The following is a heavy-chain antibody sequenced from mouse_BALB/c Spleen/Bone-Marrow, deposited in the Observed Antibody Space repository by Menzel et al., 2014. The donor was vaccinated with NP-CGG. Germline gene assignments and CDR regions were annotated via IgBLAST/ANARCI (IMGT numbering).Heavy chain of an antibody. CDR1: GFTFSSYG. J-gene: IGHJ4*01. V-gene: IGHV5-9-2*01. CDR2: ISGGGSXT. Sequence: EVMLVESGGGLVKPGGSLKLSCAASGFTFSSYGMSWVRQTPEKRLEWVAAISGGGSXTYYPDSVKGRFTISRDNAKNNLYLQMSSLRSEDTALYYCARQNGNYGYYYAMDYWGQGTSVTVSS. CDR3: ARQNGNYGYYYAMDY. D-gene: IGHD2-1*01.